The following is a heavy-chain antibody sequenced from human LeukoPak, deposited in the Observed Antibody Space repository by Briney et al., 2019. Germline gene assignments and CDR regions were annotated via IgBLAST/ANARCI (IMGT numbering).Heavy chain of an antibody. CDR3: ARGGGGYCSGGSCSYYFDY. D-gene: IGHD2-15*01. Sequence: PSETLSLTCTVSGGSISSYYWSWIRQPPGKGLEWIGYIYYSGSTNYNPSLKSRVTISVDTSKNQFSLKLSSVTAADTAVYYCARGGGGYCSGGSCSYYFDYWAREPWSPSPQ. CDR1: GGSISSYY. CDR2: IYYSGST. J-gene: IGHJ4*02. V-gene: IGHV4-59*01.